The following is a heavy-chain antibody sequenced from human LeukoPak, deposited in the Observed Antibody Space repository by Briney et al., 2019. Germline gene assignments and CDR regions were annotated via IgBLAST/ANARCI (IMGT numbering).Heavy chain of an antibody. J-gene: IGHJ4*02. CDR2: IYYSGST. CDR3: ARSYSSGFDY. V-gene: IGHV4-39*07. Sequence: PSETLSLTCTVSGGSISSSSYYWGWIRQPPGKGLEWIGSIYYSGSTYYNPSLKSRVTISVDTSKNQFSLKLSSVTAADTAVYYCARSYSSGFDYWGQGTLVTVSS. D-gene: IGHD6-19*01. CDR1: GGSISSSSYY.